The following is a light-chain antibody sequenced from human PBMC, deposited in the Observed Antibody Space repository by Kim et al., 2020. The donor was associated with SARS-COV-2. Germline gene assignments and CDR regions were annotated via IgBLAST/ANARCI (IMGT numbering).Light chain of an antibody. V-gene: IGKV1-13*02. Sequence: SAAVGDRVTITCRASQGISSALAWYQQKPGKAPKLLIYDASSLESGVPSRFSGSGSGTDFTLTISSLQPEDFATYYCQQFNSYPLFGGGTKVDIK. CDR3: QQFNSYPL. CDR2: DAS. J-gene: IGKJ4*01. CDR1: QGISSA.